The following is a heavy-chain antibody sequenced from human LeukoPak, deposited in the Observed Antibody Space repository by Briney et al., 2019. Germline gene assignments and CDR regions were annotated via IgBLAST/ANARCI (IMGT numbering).Heavy chain of an antibody. D-gene: IGHD6-6*01. CDR2: IFNSGST. V-gene: IGHV4-39*07. J-gene: IGHJ4*02. CDR3: AREDGSSSSVTLDTYFDY. Sequence: SETLSLTCTVSGGSISSSKYYWGWIRQPPGKGLEWIGTIFNSGSTHYNPSLKSRVTISVDKSKNQFSLKLTSVTAADTAVYYCAREDGSSSSVTLDTYFDYWGQGTLITVSS. CDR1: GGSISSSKYY.